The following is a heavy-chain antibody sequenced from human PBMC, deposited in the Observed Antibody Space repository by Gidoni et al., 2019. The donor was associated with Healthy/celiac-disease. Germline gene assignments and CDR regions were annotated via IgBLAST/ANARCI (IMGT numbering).Heavy chain of an antibody. D-gene: IGHD3-22*01. CDR3: ARGDSSGYPVDY. V-gene: IGHV4-59*01. Sequence: QVQLQESGPGLVKPSESLSLTCTVSVGSISSYYWSWIRQPPGKGLEWIGYIYYRGSTNYNPSLKSRVTISVDTSKNQFSLKLSSVTAADTAVYYCARGDSSGYPVDYWGQGTLVTVSS. J-gene: IGHJ4*02. CDR1: VGSISSYY. CDR2: IYYRGST.